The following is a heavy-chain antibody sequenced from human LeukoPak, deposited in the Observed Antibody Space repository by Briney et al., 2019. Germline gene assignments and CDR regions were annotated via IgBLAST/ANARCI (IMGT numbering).Heavy chain of an antibody. CDR3: ARAGRANYYDSSGYYCTGGRAYYYYMDV. CDR1: GGSFSGYY. CDR2: INHSGST. D-gene: IGHD3-22*01. V-gene: IGHV4-34*01. J-gene: IGHJ6*03. Sequence: SETLSLTCAVYGGSFSGYYWSWIRQPPGKGLEWIGEINHSGSTNYNPSLKSRVTISVDTSKNQFSLKLSSVTAADTAVYYCARAGRANYYDSSGYYCTGGRAYYYYMDVWGKGTTVTVSS.